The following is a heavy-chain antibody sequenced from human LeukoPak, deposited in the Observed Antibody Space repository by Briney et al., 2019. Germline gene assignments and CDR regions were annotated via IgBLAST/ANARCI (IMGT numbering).Heavy chain of an antibody. CDR2: INPSGGST. CDR3: ASSEFRGLCGGDCRYGMDV. Sequence: GASVKVSCKASGYTFTSYYMHWVRQAPGQGLEWMGIINPSGGSTSYAQKFQGRVTMTRDTSTSTVYMELSSLRSEDTAVYYCASSEFRGLCGGDCRYGMDVWGQGTTVTVSS. J-gene: IGHJ6*02. CDR1: GYTFTSYY. V-gene: IGHV1-46*01. D-gene: IGHD2-21*02.